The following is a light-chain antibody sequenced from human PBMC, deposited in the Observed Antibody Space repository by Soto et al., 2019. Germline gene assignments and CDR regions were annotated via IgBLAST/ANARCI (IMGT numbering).Light chain of an antibody. CDR2: DVS. CDR3: SSYAGNNYYV. V-gene: IGLV2-8*01. J-gene: IGLJ1*01. CDR1: ISDVGGHNS. Sequence: TQPPSSSGSPGRSVTISCTGTISDVGGHNSVSWYQQHPGKAPKLIIYDVSKRPSGVPDRFSGSKSGSTASLTVSGFQAEDQGDYYCSSYAGNNYYVFGTGTKGTAL.